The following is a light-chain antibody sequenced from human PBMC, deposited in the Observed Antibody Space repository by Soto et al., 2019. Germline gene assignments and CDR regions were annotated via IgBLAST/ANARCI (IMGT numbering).Light chain of an antibody. CDR3: QQYNNWPPWT. CDR1: QSVSSN. Sequence: EIVMTQSPATLSVSLGERATLSCMASQSVSSNLAWYQQKPGQAPRLLIYGASTRATGIPARFSGSGSGTEFTLTISSLQSEDFAVYYCQQYNNWPPWTFGQGTKVEIK. V-gene: IGKV3-15*01. J-gene: IGKJ1*01. CDR2: GAS.